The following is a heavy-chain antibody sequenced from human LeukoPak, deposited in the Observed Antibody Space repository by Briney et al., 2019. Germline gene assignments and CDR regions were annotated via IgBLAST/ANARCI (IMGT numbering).Heavy chain of an antibody. CDR1: GFTFSDYY. CDR2: MSSSGNTI. Sequence: GGSLRLSCAASGFTFSDYYMSWIRQAPGKGLEWVSYMSSSGNTIYYADSVKGRFTISRDNAKNSLYLQMNSLRVDDTAVYYCARAMYYYDSSGSYYFDYWGQGTLVTVSS. V-gene: IGHV3-11*01. CDR3: ARAMYYYDSSGSYYFDY. J-gene: IGHJ4*02. D-gene: IGHD3-22*01.